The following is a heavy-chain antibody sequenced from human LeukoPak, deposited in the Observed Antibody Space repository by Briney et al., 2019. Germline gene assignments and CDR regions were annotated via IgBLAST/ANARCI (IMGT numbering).Heavy chain of an antibody. D-gene: IGHD6-19*01. J-gene: IGHJ4*02. CDR1: GYTFTSYG. CDR2: ISAYNGNT. CDR3: AXXSXIAVAGIGGY. V-gene: IGHV1-18*01. Sequence: ASVKVSCKASGYTFTSYGISWVRQAPGQGLEWMGWISAYNGNTNYAQKVQGRVTITTDTSTSTAYMELRSLRSDDTAVDYPAXXSXIAVAGIGGYWGQGTLVTVSS.